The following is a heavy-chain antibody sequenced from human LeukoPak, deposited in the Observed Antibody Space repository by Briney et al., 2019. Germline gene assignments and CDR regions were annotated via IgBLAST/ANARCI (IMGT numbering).Heavy chain of an antibody. CDR3: AGVGVGFGFDY. J-gene: IGHJ4*02. Sequence: ANIKQDGSEKYYVDSVKGRFTISRDNAKNSLYLQMNSLRAEDTAVYYCAGVGVGFGFDYWGQGTLVXVS. V-gene: IGHV3-7*01. D-gene: IGHD3-10*01. CDR2: IKQDGSEK.